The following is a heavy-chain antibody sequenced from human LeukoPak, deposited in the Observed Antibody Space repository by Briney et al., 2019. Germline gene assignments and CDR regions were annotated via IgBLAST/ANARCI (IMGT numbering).Heavy chain of an antibody. V-gene: IGHV3-21*01. D-gene: IGHD6-13*01. J-gene: IGHJ4*02. CDR2: ISSTSSYI. CDR3: ARDGHSSSWYGS. CDR1: GFTFSSYS. Sequence: GGSLRLSCAASGFTFSSYSMNWVRQAPGKGLEWVSSISSTSSYIYYADPVKGRFTISRDNAKNSLYLQMNSLRAEDTAVYYCARDGHSSSWYGSWGQGTLVSVSS.